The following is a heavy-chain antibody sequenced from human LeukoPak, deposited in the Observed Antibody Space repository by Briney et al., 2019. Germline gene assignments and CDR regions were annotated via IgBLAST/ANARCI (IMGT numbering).Heavy chain of an antibody. J-gene: IGHJ3*02. Sequence: SETLSLTCTVSGCSISSGYYWGWIRQPPGKGLEWIGSIYHSGSTYYNPSLKSRVTISVDTSKNQFSLKLSSVTAADTAVYYCARGSMIVVVGAFDIWGQGTTVTVSS. CDR2: IYHSGST. D-gene: IGHD3-22*01. V-gene: IGHV4-38-2*02. CDR1: GCSISSGYY. CDR3: ARGSMIVVVGAFDI.